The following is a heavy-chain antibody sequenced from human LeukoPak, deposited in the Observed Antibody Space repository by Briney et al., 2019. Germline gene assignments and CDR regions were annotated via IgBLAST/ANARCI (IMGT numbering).Heavy chain of an antibody. CDR2: IRSKAYGGTT. D-gene: IGHD3-22*01. CDR1: GFTFGDYA. CDR3: TREVTMIVVVEGYYFDY. V-gene: IGHV3-49*04. J-gene: IGHJ4*02. Sequence: PGGSLRLSWTAAGFTFGDYAMSWVRQAPGKGLEWVGFIRSKAYGGTTECAASVKGRFTISRDDSKSIAYLQMNSLKTEDTAVYYCTREVTMIVVVEGYYFDYWGQGTLVTVSS.